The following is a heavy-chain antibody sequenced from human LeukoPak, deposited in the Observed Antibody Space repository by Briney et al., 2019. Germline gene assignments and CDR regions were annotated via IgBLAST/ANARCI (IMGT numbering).Heavy chain of an antibody. CDR3: ARDLRIGNCSSTSCSPKAGYFDY. J-gene: IGHJ4*02. D-gene: IGHD2-2*01. CDR1: GYTFTSYG. V-gene: IGHV1-18*01. CDR2: ISAYNGNT. Sequence: ASVKVSCKASGYTFTSYGISWVRQAPGQGLEWMGWISAYNGNTNYAQKLQGRVTMTTDTSTSTAYMELRSLRSDDTAVYYCARDLRIGNCSSTSCSPKAGYFDYWGQGTLVTVSS.